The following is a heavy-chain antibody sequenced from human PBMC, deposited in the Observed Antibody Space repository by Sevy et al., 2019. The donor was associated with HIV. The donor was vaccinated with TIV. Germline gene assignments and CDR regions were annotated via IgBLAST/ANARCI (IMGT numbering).Heavy chain of an antibody. D-gene: IGHD2-15*01. Sequence: GGSLRLSCAASGFTFSNYSMNWVRQAPGKGLEWVPSISSNSSYIYYADSVKGRFTISRDNAKNSLYLQMNSLRAEDKAVYYCARGLERYCSGGSCYFRPYFDYWGQGTLVTVSS. CDR2: ISSNSSYI. CDR3: ARGLERYCSGGSCYFRPYFDY. J-gene: IGHJ4*02. CDR1: GFTFSNYS. V-gene: IGHV3-21*06.